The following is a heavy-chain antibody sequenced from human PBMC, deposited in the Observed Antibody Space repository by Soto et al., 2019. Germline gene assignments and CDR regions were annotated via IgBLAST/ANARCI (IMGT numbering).Heavy chain of an antibody. CDR3: AKDQEWLVLDVLYYYYYGMDV. V-gene: IGHV3-23*01. J-gene: IGHJ6*02. Sequence: QPGGSLRLSCAASGFTFSSYAMSWVRQAPGKGLEWVSAISGSGGSTYYADSVKGRFTISRDNSKNTLYLQMNSLRAEDTAVYYCAKDQEWLVLDVLYYYYYGMDVWGQGTTVTVSS. CDR2: ISGSGGST. D-gene: IGHD6-19*01. CDR1: GFTFSSYA.